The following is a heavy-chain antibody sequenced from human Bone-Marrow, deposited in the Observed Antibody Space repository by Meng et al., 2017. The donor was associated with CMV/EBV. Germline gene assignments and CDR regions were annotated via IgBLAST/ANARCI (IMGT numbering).Heavy chain of an antibody. CDR3: ARDLNWEATIWDYYYYYGMDV. CDR2: IKQDGSER. V-gene: IGHV3-7*01. CDR1: GFTFSNYW. D-gene: IGHD5-12*01. J-gene: IGHJ6*02. Sequence: GESLKISCVASGFTFSNYWMSWVRQAPGKGLEWVANIKQDGSERYYVDSVKGRFTISRDNAKKSLSLQMNSLRVEDAAVYYCARDLNWEATIWDYYYYYGMDVWGQGTTVTVSS.